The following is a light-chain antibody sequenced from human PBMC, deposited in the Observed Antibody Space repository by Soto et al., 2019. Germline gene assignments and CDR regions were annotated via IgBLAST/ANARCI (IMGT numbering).Light chain of an antibody. CDR2: TAS. CDR1: QGIGKA. CDR3: QQYNTYSPERT. V-gene: IGKV1-17*01. J-gene: IGKJ1*01. Sequence: DIQMTQSPSSLYASIGDRVTITCRASQGIGKALGWYQQTPGTPPKRLIFTASNLQNGVPSRFSGSGSETEFTLTISSLQPEDFVTYYCQQYNTYSPERTFGQGTKVEVK.